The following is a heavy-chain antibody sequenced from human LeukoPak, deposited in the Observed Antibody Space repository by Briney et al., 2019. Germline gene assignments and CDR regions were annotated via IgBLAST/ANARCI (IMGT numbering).Heavy chain of an antibody. Sequence: GGSLRLSCAASGFTFSSYEMNWVRQAPGKGLEWVSYISSRDSIIYYADSVKGRFTISRDNAKNSLYLQMNSLRAEDTAVYYCAITADYYDSSGPPQGFDPWGQGTLITVSS. J-gene: IGHJ5*02. V-gene: IGHV3-48*03. CDR2: ISSRDSII. CDR1: GFTFSSYE. D-gene: IGHD3-22*01. CDR3: AITADYYDSSGPPQGFDP.